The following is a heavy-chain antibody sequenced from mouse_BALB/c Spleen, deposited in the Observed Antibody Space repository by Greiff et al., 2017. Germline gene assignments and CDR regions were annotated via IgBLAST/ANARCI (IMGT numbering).Heavy chain of an antibody. J-gene: IGHJ2*01. Sequence: QVQLQQPGAELVRPGASVKLSCKASGYTFTSYWINWVKQRPGQGLEWIGNIYPSDSYTNYNQKFKDKATLTVDKSSSTAYMQLSSPTSEDSAVYYCTRNPVYRYFDYWGQGTTLTVSS. V-gene: IGHV1-69*02. CDR3: TRNPVYRYFDY. CDR2: IYPSDSYT. D-gene: IGHD2-3*01. CDR1: GYTFTSYW.